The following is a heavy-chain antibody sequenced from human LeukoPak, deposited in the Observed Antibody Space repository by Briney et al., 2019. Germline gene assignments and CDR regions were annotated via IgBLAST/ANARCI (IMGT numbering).Heavy chain of an antibody. CDR2: INHSGST. CDR1: GGSFSGYY. J-gene: IGHJ6*02. Sequence: SETLSLTCAVYGGSFSGYYWSWIRQPPGKGLEWLGEINHSGSTNYNPSLKSRVTISVDTSKNQFSLKLSSVTAADTAVYYCARDQGRIIDYYYYGMDVWGQGTTVTVSS. V-gene: IGHV4-34*01. D-gene: IGHD2-15*01. CDR3: ARDQGRIIDYYYYGMDV.